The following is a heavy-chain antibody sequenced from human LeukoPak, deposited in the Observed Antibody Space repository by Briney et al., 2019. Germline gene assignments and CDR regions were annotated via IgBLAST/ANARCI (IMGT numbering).Heavy chain of an antibody. V-gene: IGHV1-8*01. CDR2: MNPNSGNT. D-gene: IGHD6-13*01. CDR1: GYTLTELS. J-gene: IGHJ5*02. Sequence: GASVKVSCKVSGYTLTELSMHWVRQAPGQGLEWMGWMNPNSGNTGYAQKFQGRVTMTRNTSISTAYMELSSLRSEDTAVYYCARGTSWYWFDPWGQGTLVTVSS. CDR3: ARGTSWYWFDP.